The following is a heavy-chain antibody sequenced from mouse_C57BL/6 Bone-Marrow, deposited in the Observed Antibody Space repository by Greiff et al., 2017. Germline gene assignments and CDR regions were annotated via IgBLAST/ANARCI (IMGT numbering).Heavy chain of an antibody. Sequence: EVMLVESGGGLVQPGGSMKLSCVASGFTFSNYWMNWVRQSPEKGLEWVAQIRLKSDNYATHYAESVKGRFTISRDDSKSSVYLQMNNLRAEDTGIYYCTVLGRHWYFDVWGTGTTVTVSS. CDR1: GFTFSNYW. V-gene: IGHV6-3*01. D-gene: IGHD4-1*01. CDR3: TVLGRHWYFDV. J-gene: IGHJ1*03. CDR2: IRLKSDNYAT.